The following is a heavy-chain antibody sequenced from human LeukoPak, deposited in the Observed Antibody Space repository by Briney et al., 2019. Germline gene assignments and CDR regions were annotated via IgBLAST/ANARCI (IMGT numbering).Heavy chain of an antibody. J-gene: IGHJ2*01. D-gene: IGHD3-10*01. V-gene: IGHV4-39*01. Sequence: PSETLSPTCTVSGGSISSSSHYWGWIRQPPGKGLEWIGSTHYSGSTYYNPSLKSRVTISVDTSKNQFSLKLSSVIAADTAVYYPISYGSGSPLWYFDLWGRGTLVTVSS. CDR3: ISYGSGSPLWYFDL. CDR1: GGSISSSSHY. CDR2: THYSGST.